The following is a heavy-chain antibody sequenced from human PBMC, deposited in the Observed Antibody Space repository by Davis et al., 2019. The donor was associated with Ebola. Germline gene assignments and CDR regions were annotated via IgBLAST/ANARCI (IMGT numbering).Heavy chain of an antibody. D-gene: IGHD2-15*01. CDR1: GYTFTGYY. Sequence: ASVKVSCKASGYTFTGYYMHWVRQAPGQGLEWMGRINPNSGGTNYAQKFQGRVTMTRNTSISTAYMELSSLRSEDTAVYYCARAGVVAATSQPGYYYGMDVWGKGTTVTVSS. V-gene: IGHV1-2*06. J-gene: IGHJ6*04. CDR3: ARAGVVAATSQPGYYYGMDV. CDR2: INPNSGGT.